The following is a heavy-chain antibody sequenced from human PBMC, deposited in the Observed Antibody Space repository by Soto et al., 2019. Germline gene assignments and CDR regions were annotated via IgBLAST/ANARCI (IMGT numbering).Heavy chain of an antibody. J-gene: IGHJ5*02. CDR3: ARDLIAAAGIMVP. V-gene: IGHV3-7*01. CDR1: GFTFSSYW. CDR2: IKQDGSEK. D-gene: IGHD6-13*01. Sequence: GGSLRLSCAASGFTFSSYWMSGVRQAPGKGLEWVANIKQDGSEKYYVDSVKGRFTISRDNAKNSLYLQMNSLRAEDTAVYYCARDLIAAAGIMVPWGQGTLVTVSS.